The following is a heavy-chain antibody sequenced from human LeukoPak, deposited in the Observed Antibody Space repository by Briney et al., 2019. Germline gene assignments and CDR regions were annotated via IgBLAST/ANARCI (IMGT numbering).Heavy chain of an antibody. CDR3: ARHVGGLAVAGSWFDP. J-gene: IGHJ5*02. CDR2: IYYSGRT. Sequence: PSETLSLTCTVSGDSISRYYWSWIRQPPRKGLEWIGYIYYSGRTNYNPSLKSRVTISVDTSKNQFSLNLSSVTAADTAVHYCARHVGGLAVAGSWFDPWGQGTLVTVSS. CDR1: GDSISRYY. V-gene: IGHV4-59*08. D-gene: IGHD6-19*01.